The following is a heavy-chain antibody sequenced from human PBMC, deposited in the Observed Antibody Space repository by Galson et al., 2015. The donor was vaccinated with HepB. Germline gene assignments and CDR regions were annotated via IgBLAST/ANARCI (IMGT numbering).Heavy chain of an antibody. CDR3: ATSTKWSGYFDY. CDR2: MYAGGDT. V-gene: IGHV3-53*01. CDR1: GFTVRSHY. Sequence: LRLSCAVSGFTVRSHYMTWVRQAPGKGLECVSVMYAGGDTTYADSVTGRFTLSRDNSKNTVYLQMNSLRGDDTAVYYCATSTKWSGYFDYWGRGTLVTVSS. D-gene: IGHD2-15*01. J-gene: IGHJ4*01.